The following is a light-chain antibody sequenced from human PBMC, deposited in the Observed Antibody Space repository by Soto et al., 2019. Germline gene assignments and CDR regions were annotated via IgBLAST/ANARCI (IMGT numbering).Light chain of an antibody. V-gene: IGKV3-20*01. CDR2: SAS. CDR1: QSVSNNN. J-gene: IGKJ5*01. Sequence: EIVLTQSPGTLSLSPGERATLSCRASQSVSNNNLAWYQQKPGQAPRLLIYSASNRATGIPDRFSGSGSGTDFTLTIDNLEPEDFAVYYCQQYGSSPPITFGQGTRLEIK. CDR3: QQYGSSPPIT.